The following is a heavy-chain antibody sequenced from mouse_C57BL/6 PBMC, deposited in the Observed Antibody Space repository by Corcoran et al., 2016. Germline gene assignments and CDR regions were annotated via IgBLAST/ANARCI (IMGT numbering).Heavy chain of an antibody. CDR1: GYTFTTYG. Sequence: QIQLVQSGPELKKPGETVKISCKASGYTFTTYGMSWVKQAPGKGLKWMGWINTYSGVPTYADDFKGRFAFSLETSASTAYLQINNLKNEDTATYFWARGEVGSSYGYVDVWGTGTTVTVSS. CDR3: ARGEVGSSYGYVDV. V-gene: IGHV9-3*01. D-gene: IGHD1-1*01. CDR2: INTYSGVP. J-gene: IGHJ1*03.